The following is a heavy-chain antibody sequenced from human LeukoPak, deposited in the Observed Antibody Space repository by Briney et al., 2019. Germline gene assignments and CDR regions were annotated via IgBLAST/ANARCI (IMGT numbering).Heavy chain of an antibody. V-gene: IGHV3-23*01. CDR2: FSGSGGST. CDR3: AKTPPGYYDSSGYFDY. J-gene: IGHJ4*02. D-gene: IGHD3-22*01. Sequence: PGGSLRLSCAASGFTFSSYAMSWFRQAPGKGLEWASVFSGSGGSTYYADSVKGRFTISRDNSKNTLYLQMNSLRAEDTAVYYCAKTPPGYYDSSGYFDYWGQGTLVTVSS. CDR1: GFTFSSYA.